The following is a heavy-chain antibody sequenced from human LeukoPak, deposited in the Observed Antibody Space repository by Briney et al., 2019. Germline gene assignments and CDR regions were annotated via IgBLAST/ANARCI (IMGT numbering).Heavy chain of an antibody. D-gene: IGHD6-19*01. CDR2: ISYDGSNK. J-gene: IGHJ4*02. CDR1: GFTFSSYA. V-gene: IGHV3-30-3*01. CDR3: AAQWLVQGY. Sequence: GGSLRLSCAASGFTFSSYAMHWVRQAPGKGLEWVAVISYDGSNKYYADSVKGRFTISRDNSKNPLYLQMNSLRAEDTAVYYCAAQWLVQGYWGQGTLVTVSS.